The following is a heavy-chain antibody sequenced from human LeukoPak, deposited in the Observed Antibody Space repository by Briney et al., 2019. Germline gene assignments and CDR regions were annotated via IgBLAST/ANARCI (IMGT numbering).Heavy chain of an antibody. CDR3: ARDAGATAY. Sequence: SETLSLTCTVSGVSISTDYWTWVRQPPGKRLEWIGYIHYSGSTSYNPSLKSRVNISLDTSKNQFPLKLTSVTSADTAVYYCARDAGATAYWGQGALVTVSS. J-gene: IGHJ4*02. CDR2: IHYSGST. V-gene: IGHV4-59*01. CDR1: GVSISTDY. D-gene: IGHD4/OR15-4a*01.